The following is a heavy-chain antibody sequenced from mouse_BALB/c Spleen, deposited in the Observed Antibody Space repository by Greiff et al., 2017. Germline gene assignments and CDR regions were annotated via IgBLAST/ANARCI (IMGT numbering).Heavy chain of an antibody. V-gene: IGHV5-17*02. CDR3: AREDYYGWFAY. D-gene: IGHD1-1*01. CDR2: ISSGSSTI. CDR1: GFTFSSFG. J-gene: IGHJ3*01. Sequence: EVKLVESGGGLVQPGGSRKLSCAASGFTFSSFGMHWVRQAPEKGLEWVAYISSGSSTIYYADTVKGRFTISRDNPKNTLFLQMTSLRSEDTAMYYCAREDYYGWFAYWGQGTLVTVSA.